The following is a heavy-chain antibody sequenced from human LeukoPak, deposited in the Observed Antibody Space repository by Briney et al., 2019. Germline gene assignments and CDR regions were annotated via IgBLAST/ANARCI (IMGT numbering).Heavy chain of an antibody. V-gene: IGHV1-69*04. CDR2: IIPILGIA. J-gene: IGHJ5*02. Sequence: SVKVSCKASGGTFSSYAISWVRQAPGQGLEWMGRIIPILGIANYAQKFQGRVTITADKSTSTAYMELSSLRSEDTAVYYCARGPAAAARFDPWGQGTLVTVSS. CDR1: GGTFSSYA. CDR3: ARGPAAAARFDP. D-gene: IGHD6-13*01.